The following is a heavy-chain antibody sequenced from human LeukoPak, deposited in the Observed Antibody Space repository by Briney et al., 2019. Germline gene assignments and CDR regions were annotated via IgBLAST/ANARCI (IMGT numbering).Heavy chain of an antibody. J-gene: IGHJ4*02. CDR1: GVSISSVGNY. V-gene: IGHV4-31*03. Sequence: PSETLSLTCTVSGVSISSVGNYWSWIRQHPGKGLEWIGYIYYTGSTNNNPSLKSRITLSVDTSKNQFSLRLSSVTAADTAVYYCARRVGKYPTYYFDYWGQGTLVTVSS. CDR3: ARRVGKYPTYYFDY. D-gene: IGHD1-1*01. CDR2: IYYTGST.